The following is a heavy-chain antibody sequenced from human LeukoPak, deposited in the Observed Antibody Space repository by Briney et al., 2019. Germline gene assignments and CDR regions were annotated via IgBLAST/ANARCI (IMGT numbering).Heavy chain of an antibody. J-gene: IGHJ4*02. D-gene: IGHD1-14*01. CDR1: GFTFSSYT. CDR2: ISSSSSTI. Sequence: GGSLRLSCAASGFTFSSYTMNWVRQAPGKGLEWVSCISSSSSTIYYADSVKGRFTISRDKAKNSLYLQMNSLRAEDTAVYYCARGVEPLAANTLAYWGQGTLVTVSS. V-gene: IGHV3-48*01. CDR3: ARGVEPLAANTLAY.